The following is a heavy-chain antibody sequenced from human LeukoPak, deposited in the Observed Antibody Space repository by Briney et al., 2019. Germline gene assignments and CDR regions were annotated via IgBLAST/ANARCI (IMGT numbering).Heavy chain of an antibody. V-gene: IGHV4-39*01. CDR2: IFYTGAT. J-gene: IGHJ4*02. D-gene: IGHD5-12*01. Sequence: SETLSLTCTVSGGSLSTPSYYWGWIRQPPGKGLGWIGSIFYTGATYYSPALKSRVTISVDTSRNQFSLRLTSVIAADTAVYYCARRPYSGNDYFDSWGQGTLVTVST. CDR1: GGSLSTPSYY. CDR3: ARRPYSGNDYFDS.